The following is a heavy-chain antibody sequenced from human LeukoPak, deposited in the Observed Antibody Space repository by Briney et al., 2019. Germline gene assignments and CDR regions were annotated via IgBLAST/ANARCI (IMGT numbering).Heavy chain of an antibody. Sequence: GGSLRLSCAASGFTFSSYAMHWVRQAPGKGLEWVAVISYDGSNKYYADSVKGRFTISRDNSKNTLYLQVNSLRAEDTAVYYCAKSAYQLAIPGYYYYMDVWGKGTTVTVSS. CDR2: ISYDGSNK. CDR1: GFTFSSYA. J-gene: IGHJ6*03. CDR3: AKSAYQLAIPGYYYYMDV. V-gene: IGHV3-30-3*02. D-gene: IGHD2-2*01.